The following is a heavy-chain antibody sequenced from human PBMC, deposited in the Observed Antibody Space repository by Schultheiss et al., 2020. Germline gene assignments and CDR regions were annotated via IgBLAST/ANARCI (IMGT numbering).Heavy chain of an antibody. Sequence: SVKVSCKASGGTFSSYTISWVRQAPGQGLEWMGRIIPILGIANYAQKFQGRVTMTRDTSTSTAYMELSSLRSEDTAVYYCARARLSRSDHIGLPRANRPGGMDVWGQGTTVTVSS. V-gene: IGHV1-69*02. J-gene: IGHJ6*02. CDR2: IIPILGIA. CDR3: ARARLSRSDHIGLPRANRPGGMDV. CDR1: GGTFSSYT. D-gene: IGHD2-21*01.